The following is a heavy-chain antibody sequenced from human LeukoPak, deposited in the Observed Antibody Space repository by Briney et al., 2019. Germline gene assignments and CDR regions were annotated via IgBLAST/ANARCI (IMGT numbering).Heavy chain of an antibody. J-gene: IGHJ3*02. CDR3: AREGIAAAGTAFDI. CDR2: ISSSGRK. CDR1: GFTVSNNY. V-gene: IGHV3-66*01. Sequence: GGSLRLSCAVSGFTVSNNYMSWVRQAPGKGLEWVSIISSSGRKQYADSVKGRFTISRDNTKNTLHLQMDSLRAEDTAVYYCAREGIAAAGTAFDIWGQGTMVTVSS. D-gene: IGHD6-13*01.